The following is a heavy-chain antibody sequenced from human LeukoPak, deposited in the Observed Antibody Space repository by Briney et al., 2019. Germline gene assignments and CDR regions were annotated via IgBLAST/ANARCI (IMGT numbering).Heavy chain of an antibody. J-gene: IGHJ4*02. Sequence: GGSLRLSCTASGFIFRNFAMSWVRQAPGRGLEWVSTIHGRTFYADSVKGRFTISRDDSRSTLFLQMDLLRAEDTALYYCTKDQTGDGYNSIWGQGTLVTVSS. CDR2: IHGRT. V-gene: IGHV3-23*01. CDR1: GFIFRNFA. CDR3: TKDQTGDGYNSI. D-gene: IGHD5-24*01.